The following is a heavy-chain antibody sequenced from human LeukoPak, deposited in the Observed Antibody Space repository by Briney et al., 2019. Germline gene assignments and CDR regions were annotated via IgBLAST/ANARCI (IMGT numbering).Heavy chain of an antibody. Sequence: PSETLSLTCAVSGASISSRNWWIWVRQPPGKGLEWIGEIYPSGSTNYNPSLKSRVTISIDKSKNQFSLKLSSVTAADTAVYYCAAKTGLIAAAGFWGQGTLVTVSS. J-gene: IGHJ4*02. D-gene: IGHD6-13*01. CDR2: IYPSGST. CDR3: AAKTGLIAAAGF. CDR1: GASISSRNW. V-gene: IGHV4-4*02.